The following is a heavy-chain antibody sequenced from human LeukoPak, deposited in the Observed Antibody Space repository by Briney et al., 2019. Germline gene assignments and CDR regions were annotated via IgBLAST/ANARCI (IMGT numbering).Heavy chain of an antibody. V-gene: IGHV3-23*01. CDR1: GYTFTSYG. J-gene: IGHJ1*01. Sequence: SCKASGYTFTSYGISWVRQAPGKGLEWVSTISGRGGNTYSADSVKGRFTISRDNSKNTLYLHMSSLRAEDTAVYYCAKDPAAAGTAEYFQHWGQGTLVTVSS. CDR3: AKDPAAAGTAEYFQH. CDR2: ISGRGGNT. D-gene: IGHD6-13*01.